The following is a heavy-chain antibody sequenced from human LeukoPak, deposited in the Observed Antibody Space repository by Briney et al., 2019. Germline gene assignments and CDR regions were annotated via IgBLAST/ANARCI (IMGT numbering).Heavy chain of an antibody. CDR2: IKRKTDGGAT. CDR1: GFSFNDAW. CDR3: TTDTRRVVVPK. D-gene: IGHD2-15*01. V-gene: IGHV3-15*01. Sequence: GGSLRLSCAASGFSFNDAWMSWVRQAPGKGLEWVGRIKRKTDGGATDYAAPVKGRFAISRDDSKTSLYLQMNNLKTEDTAVYYCTTDTRRVVVPKWGQGTLVTVSS. J-gene: IGHJ4*02.